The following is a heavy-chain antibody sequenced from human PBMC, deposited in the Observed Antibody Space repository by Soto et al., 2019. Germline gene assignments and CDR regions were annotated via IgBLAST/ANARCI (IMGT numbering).Heavy chain of an antibody. Sequence: GGSLRLSCAASGFTSSSYSMNWVRQAPGKGLEWVSYISSSSSTIYYADSVKGRFTVTRDNAKNSLYLQMNSLRDEDTADYYCARAGGDYYYYGMDVWGQGTTVTVSS. CDR2: ISSSSSTI. D-gene: IGHD2-21*01. V-gene: IGHV3-48*02. J-gene: IGHJ6*02. CDR3: ARAGGDYYYYGMDV. CDR1: GFTSSSYS.